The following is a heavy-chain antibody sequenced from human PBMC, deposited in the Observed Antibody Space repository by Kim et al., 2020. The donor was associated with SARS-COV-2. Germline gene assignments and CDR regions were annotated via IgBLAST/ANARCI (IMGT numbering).Heavy chain of an antibody. CDR2: ISYDGSNK. D-gene: IGHD3-22*01. J-gene: IGHJ4*02. Sequence: GGSLRLSCAASGFTFSSYAMHWVRQAPGKGLEWVAVISYDGSNKYYADSVKGRFTISRDNSKNTLYLQMNSLRAEDTAVYYCARDHLRYYYDSTPGYWGQGTLVTVSS. CDR3: ARDHLRYYYDSTPGY. CDR1: GFTFSSYA. V-gene: IGHV3-30*04.